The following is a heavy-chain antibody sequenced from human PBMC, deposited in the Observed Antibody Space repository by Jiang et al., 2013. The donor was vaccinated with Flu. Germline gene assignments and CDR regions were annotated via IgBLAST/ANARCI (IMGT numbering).Heavy chain of an antibody. CDR1: GGSISTSSYY. V-gene: IGHV4-61*05. J-gene: IGHJ4*02. CDR2: YSGST. Sequence: VKPSETMSLTCTVSGGSISTSSYYWGWIRQSPGKGLEWIGYYSGSTNYNPSLKSRITISVDTSKNQFSLKLSSVTAADTAVYYCASYIGGYGGKGFWGQGTLVTVSS. CDR3: ASYIGGYGGKGF. D-gene: IGHD4-23*01.